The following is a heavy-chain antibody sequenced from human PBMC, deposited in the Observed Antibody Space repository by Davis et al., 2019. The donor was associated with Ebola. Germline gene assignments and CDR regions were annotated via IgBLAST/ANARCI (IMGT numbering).Heavy chain of an antibody. D-gene: IGHD2-21*02. CDR3: ARGPHCGGDCYSLPYYFDY. CDR2: ISSSGSTI. CDR1: GFTFSDYY. V-gene: IGHV3-11*01. J-gene: IGHJ4*02. Sequence: PGGSLRLSCAASGFTFSDYYMNWIRQAPGKGLEWVSYISSSGSTIKYADSVKGRFTISRDNAKNSLYLQVNSLRAEDTAVYYCARGPHCGGDCYSLPYYFDYWGQGTLVTVSS.